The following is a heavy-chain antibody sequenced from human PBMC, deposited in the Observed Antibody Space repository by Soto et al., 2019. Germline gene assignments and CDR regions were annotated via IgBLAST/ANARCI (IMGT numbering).Heavy chain of an antibody. CDR2: VFNSGPS. J-gene: IGHJ4*02. CDR3: ARDPHYYYNNRDYVEY. D-gene: IGHD3-10*01. V-gene: IGHV4-38-2*02. Sequence: SETLSLTRAVSCFSINSGGFRGRLRQPPGKGLEWIGSVFNSGPSYCRPSLRSRVIISVDTSKKQFSLDLTSVTAADTAVYFCARDPHYYYNNRDYVEYWGRGTLVTGSS. CDR1: CFSINSGGF.